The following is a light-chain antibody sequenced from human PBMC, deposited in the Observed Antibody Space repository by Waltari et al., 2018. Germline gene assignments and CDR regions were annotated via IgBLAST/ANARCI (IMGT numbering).Light chain of an antibody. CDR2: GAF. V-gene: IGKV1-16*02. CDR3: QQYSSYPPT. Sequence: IQMTQSPSSLSASVGDRVTITCLASQGISNYLAWFQQKPGKAPKSLIFGAFRLLSGVPSKFSGSASGADFTLTISSLQPEDFATYYCQQYSSYPPTFGGGTKVEI. J-gene: IGKJ4*01. CDR1: QGISNY.